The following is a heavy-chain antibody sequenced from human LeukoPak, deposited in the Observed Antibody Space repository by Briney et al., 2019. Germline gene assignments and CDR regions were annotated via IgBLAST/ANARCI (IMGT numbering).Heavy chain of an antibody. Sequence: GASVTVSCKVSGYTLTELSMHWVRQAPGKGLEWMGGFDPEDGETIYAQKFQGRVTMTEDTSTDTAYMELSSLRSEDTAVYYCATDQMTYGSGSSTFDYWGQGTLVTVSS. D-gene: IGHD3-10*01. CDR1: GYTLTELS. CDR2: FDPEDGET. CDR3: ATDQMTYGSGSSTFDY. J-gene: IGHJ4*02. V-gene: IGHV1-24*01.